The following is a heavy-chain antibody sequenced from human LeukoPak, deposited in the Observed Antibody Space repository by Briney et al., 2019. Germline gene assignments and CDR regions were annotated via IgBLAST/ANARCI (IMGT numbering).Heavy chain of an antibody. Sequence: GGSLRLSCAASGFTFSSYSMNWVRQAPGKGLEWVSSISSSSSYIYYADSVKGRFTISRDNAKNSLYLQMNSLRAEDTAVYYCARVDIIMVRGVLYYFDYWGQGTLVTVSS. D-gene: IGHD3-10*01. CDR3: ARVDIIMVRGVLYYFDY. CDR2: ISSSSSYI. J-gene: IGHJ4*02. V-gene: IGHV3-21*01. CDR1: GFTFSSYS.